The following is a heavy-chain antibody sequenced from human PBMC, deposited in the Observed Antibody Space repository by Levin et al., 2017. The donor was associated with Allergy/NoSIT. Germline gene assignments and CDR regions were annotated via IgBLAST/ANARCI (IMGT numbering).Heavy chain of an antibody. CDR2: IWYDGSNK. Sequence: GESLKISCAASGFTFSSYGMHWVRQAPGKGLEWVAVIWYDGSNKYYADSVKGRFTISRDNSKNTLYLQMNSLRAEDTAVYYCARDRRGGDLDYWGQGTLVTVSS. CDR1: GFTFSSYG. V-gene: IGHV3-33*01. J-gene: IGHJ4*02. D-gene: IGHD2-21*01. CDR3: ARDRRGGDLDY.